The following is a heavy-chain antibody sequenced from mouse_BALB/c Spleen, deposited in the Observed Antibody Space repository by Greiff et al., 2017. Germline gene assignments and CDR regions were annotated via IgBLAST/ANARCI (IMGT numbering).Heavy chain of an antibody. J-gene: IGHJ3*01. Sequence: EVQGVESGGGLVKPGGSLKLSCAASGFTFSSYTMSWVRQTPEKRLEWVATISSGGGNTYYPDSVKGRFTISRDNAKNNLYLQMSSLRSEDTALYYCARLGGNSFAYWGQGTLVTVSA. V-gene: IGHV5-9*03. D-gene: IGHD2-1*01. CDR1: GFTFSSYT. CDR2: ISSGGGNT. CDR3: ARLGGNSFAY.